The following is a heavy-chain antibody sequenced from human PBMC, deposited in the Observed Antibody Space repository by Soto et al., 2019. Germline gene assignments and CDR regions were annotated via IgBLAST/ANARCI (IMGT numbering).Heavy chain of an antibody. CDR3: ARDAAFWSGRNLNWFDS. CDR2: INTYKGDT. CDR1: GYTFRTYA. Sequence: QVHLVQSGAEVKEPGASVKLSCKASGYTFRTYAITWVRQAPGQGLEWMGWINTYKGDTNYARKFQGRVTMTTDTSTSTAYMELRSLRSDATAIYYCARDAAFWSGRNLNWFDSWGQGTLVTVSS. V-gene: IGHV1-18*04. J-gene: IGHJ5*01. D-gene: IGHD3-3*01.